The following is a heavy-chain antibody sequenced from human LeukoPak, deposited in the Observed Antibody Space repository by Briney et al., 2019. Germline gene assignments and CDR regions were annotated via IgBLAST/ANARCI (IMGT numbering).Heavy chain of an antibody. J-gene: IGHJ6*03. Sequence: PGGSLRLSCAASGFTFSSYSMNWVRQAPGKGLEWVSYISSSSSTIYYADSVKGRFTISRDNAKNSLCLQMNSLRAEDTAVYYCAREGLGIGYYYYMDVWGKGTTVTVSS. V-gene: IGHV3-48*01. CDR3: AREGLGIGYYYYMDV. CDR1: GFTFSSYS. D-gene: IGHD7-27*01. CDR2: ISSSSSTI.